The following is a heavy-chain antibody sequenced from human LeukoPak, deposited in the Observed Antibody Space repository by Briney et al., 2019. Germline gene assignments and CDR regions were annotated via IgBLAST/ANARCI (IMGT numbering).Heavy chain of an antibody. CDR2: IGTAGDT. CDR1: GFTFSSYD. D-gene: IGHD2/OR15-2a*01. J-gene: IGHJ4*02. Sequence: GGSLRLSCAASGFTFSSYDIHWVRQATGKGLEWVSAIGTAGDTYYPGSVKCRFTISKDNAKNTVYLQMNSLRAEDTAVYYCVSFYETYWGRGTLVTVSS. CDR3: VSFYETY. V-gene: IGHV3-13*01.